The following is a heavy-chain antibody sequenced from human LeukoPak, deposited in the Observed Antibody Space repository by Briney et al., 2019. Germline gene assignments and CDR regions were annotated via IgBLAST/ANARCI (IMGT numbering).Heavy chain of an antibody. CDR2: IYYSGST. D-gene: IGHD6-13*01. Sequence: SETLSLTCTVSGGSISSHYWSWIRQPPGKGLEWIGYIYYSGSTNYNPSLKCRVTISVDTSKNQFSLKMNSVTAADTAVYYCARGSSRWPYYFDYWGQGTLVTVSS. V-gene: IGHV4-59*11. CDR1: GGSISSHY. J-gene: IGHJ4*02. CDR3: ARGSSRWPYYFDY.